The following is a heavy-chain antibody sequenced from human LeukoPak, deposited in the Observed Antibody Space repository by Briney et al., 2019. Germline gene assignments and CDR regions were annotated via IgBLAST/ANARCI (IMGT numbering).Heavy chain of an antibody. D-gene: IGHD3-3*01. V-gene: IGHV1-69*01. Sequence: GSSVKVSCKASGGTFSSYAISWVRQAPGRGLEWMGGIIPIFGTANYAQKFQGRVTITADESTSTAYMELSSLRSEDTAVYYCARGEYDFWSGYYLYYYMDVWGKGTTVTVSS. CDR2: IIPIFGTA. CDR1: GGTFSSYA. CDR3: ARGEYDFWSGYYLYYYMDV. J-gene: IGHJ6*03.